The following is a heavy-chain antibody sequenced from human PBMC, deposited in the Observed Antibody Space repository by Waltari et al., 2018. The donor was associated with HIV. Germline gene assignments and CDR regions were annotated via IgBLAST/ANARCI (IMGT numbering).Heavy chain of an antibody. Sequence: QVHLVQSGAEVKKPGASVKVSCKASGYTFTSYGFNWVRQAPGQRPEWMGWISAGNGDTNYSPKFQGRVTITRDTSANTAYMEMSRLTSEDTAVYFCARQRLASVVGNYYYGMDVWGQGTTVTVSS. CDR1: GYTFTSYG. D-gene: IGHD2-21*01. CDR3: ARQRLASVVGNYYYGMDV. CDR2: ISAGNGDT. J-gene: IGHJ6*02. V-gene: IGHV1-3*01.